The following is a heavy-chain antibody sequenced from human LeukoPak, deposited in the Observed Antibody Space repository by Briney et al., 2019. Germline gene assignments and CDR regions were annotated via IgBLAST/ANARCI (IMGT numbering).Heavy chain of an antibody. Sequence: ASVKVSCKASGYTFTSYGISWVRQAPGQGLEWMGWISAYNGNTNYAQKLQGRVTMTTDTSTSTAYMELRSLRSDDTAVYYCARDERARGGNSGYFDYWGQGTLITVSS. CDR2: ISAYNGNT. D-gene: IGHD4-23*01. V-gene: IGHV1-18*01. J-gene: IGHJ4*02. CDR3: ARDERARGGNSGYFDY. CDR1: GYTFTSYG.